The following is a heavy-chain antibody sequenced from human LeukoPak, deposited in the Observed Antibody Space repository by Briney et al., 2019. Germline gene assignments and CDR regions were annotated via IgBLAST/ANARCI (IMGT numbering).Heavy chain of an antibody. CDR3: ALGDVVVPAAN. J-gene: IGHJ4*02. D-gene: IGHD2-2*01. CDR1: GGSFSGYY. V-gene: IGHV4-34*01. Sequence: SETLSLTCAVYGGSFSGYYWSWIRQPPGKGLEWIGETNHSGSTNYNPSLKSRVTISVDTSKNQFSLKLSSVTAADTAVYYCALGDVVVPAANWGQGTLVTVSS. CDR2: TNHSGST.